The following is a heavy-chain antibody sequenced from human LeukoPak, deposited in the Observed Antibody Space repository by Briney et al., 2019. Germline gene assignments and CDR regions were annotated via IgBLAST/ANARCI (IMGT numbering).Heavy chain of an antibody. CDR2: IYYSGST. CDR1: GGSISSYY. J-gene: IGHJ4*02. D-gene: IGHD4-17*01. Sequence: PSETLSLTCTVSGGSISSYYWSWIRQPPGKGLEWIGYIYYSGSTNYNPSLKSRVTISVDTSKNQFSLKLSSVTAADTAVYYCARRTSYGVPYYFDYWGQGTLVTVSS. CDR3: ARRTSYGVPYYFDY. V-gene: IGHV4-59*01.